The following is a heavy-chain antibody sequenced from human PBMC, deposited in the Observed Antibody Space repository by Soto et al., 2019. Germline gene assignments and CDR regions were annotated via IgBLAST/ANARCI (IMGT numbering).Heavy chain of an antibody. Sequence: QITLKESGPTLVKPTQTLTLTCTFSGVQLSTSGLGVGWIRQAPGKALEWLALIYWDDDKRYSPSLKRRLTIARDTSKSQLVFTMTNMDHVDTATYYFAHSPFCTTYYLFDTWCQGTLVTVSS. D-gene: IGHD2-8*01. CDR3: AHSPFCTTYYLFDT. CDR1: GVQLSTSGLG. J-gene: IGHJ5*02. CDR2: IYWDDDK. V-gene: IGHV2-5*02.